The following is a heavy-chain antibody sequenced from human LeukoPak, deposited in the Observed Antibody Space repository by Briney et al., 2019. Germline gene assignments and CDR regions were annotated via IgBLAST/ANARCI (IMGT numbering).Heavy chain of an antibody. CDR3: ARDKIVGATHFDL. D-gene: IGHD1-26*01. Sequence: GGSLRLSCAASGFTFSSYWMSWVRQAPGKGLEWVANIKQDGSEKYYVDSVKGRFTISRDNAKNSLYLQLNSLRAEDTAVYFCARDKIVGATHFDLWGRGTLVTVSS. J-gene: IGHJ2*01. CDR2: IKQDGSEK. CDR1: GFTFSSYW. V-gene: IGHV3-7*01.